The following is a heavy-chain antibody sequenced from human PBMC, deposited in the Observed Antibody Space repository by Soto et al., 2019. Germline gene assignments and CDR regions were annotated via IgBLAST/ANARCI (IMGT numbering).Heavy chain of an antibody. CDR3: AHSLIGYYYDSSGSNWFDP. V-gene: IGHV2-5*02. D-gene: IGHD3-22*01. Sequence: QITLKESGPTLVKPTQTLTLTCTFSGFSLSTSGVGVGWIRQPPGKALEWLELIYWDDDKRYSPSLKSRITLTKDTTKNQVVLTLTNMDPVDTATYYCAHSLIGYYYDSSGSNWFDPWGQGTLVTVSS. J-gene: IGHJ5*02. CDR1: GFSLSTSGVG. CDR2: IYWDDDK.